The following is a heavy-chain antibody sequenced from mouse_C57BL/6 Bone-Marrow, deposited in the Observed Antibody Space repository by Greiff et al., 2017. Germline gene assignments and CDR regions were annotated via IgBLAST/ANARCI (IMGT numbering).Heavy chain of an antibody. CDR3: ARNPSSSCYAMDY. CDR1: GYTFTSYG. CDR2: IYPRSGNT. V-gene: IGHV1-81*01. Sequence: QVQLQQSGAELARPGASVKLSCKASGYTFTSYGISWVKQRTGQGLEWIGEIYPRSGNTYYNEKFKGKATLTADQSSSTSYIELRSLTSDDSAVYFFARNPSSSCYAMDYWGQGTSVTVSS. J-gene: IGHJ4*01.